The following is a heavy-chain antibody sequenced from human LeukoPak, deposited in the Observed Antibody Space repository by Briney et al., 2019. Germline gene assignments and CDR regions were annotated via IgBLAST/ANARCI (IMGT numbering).Heavy chain of an antibody. Sequence: QTGGSLRLSCAASGFTFSSYEMNWVRQAPGKGLEWVSYISSSGSTIYYADSVKGRFTISRDNAKNSLYLQMNSLRAEDTAVYYCARVLGSSGWYVFGGAAFDIWGQGTMVTVSS. CDR2: ISSSGSTI. J-gene: IGHJ3*02. CDR3: ARVLGSSGWYVFGGAAFDI. CDR1: GFTFSSYE. V-gene: IGHV3-48*03. D-gene: IGHD6-19*01.